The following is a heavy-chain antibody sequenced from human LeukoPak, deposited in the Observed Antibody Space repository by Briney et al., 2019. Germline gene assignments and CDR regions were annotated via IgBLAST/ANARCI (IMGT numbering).Heavy chain of an antibody. CDR2: MYHTGST. CDR3: VRVYCSGGSCYPGFDY. J-gene: IGHJ4*02. V-gene: IGHV4-38-2*02. D-gene: IGHD2-15*01. CDR1: GYSITSGYY. Sequence: SETLSVTCTVAGYSITSGYYWGWIRQPPGKGLEWIGSMYHTGSTYYNPSLKSRVTISVDTSKNQFFLKLSSVTAADAAVYYCVRVYCSGGSCYPGFDYWGQGTLVTVSS.